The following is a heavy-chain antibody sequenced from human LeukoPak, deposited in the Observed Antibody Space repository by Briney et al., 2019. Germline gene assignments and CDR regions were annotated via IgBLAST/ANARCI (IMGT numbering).Heavy chain of an antibody. V-gene: IGHV4-39*07. CDR3: ARRGHSGYIDY. Sequence: PSETLSLTCTVSGGSISSSSYYWGWIRQPPGKGLEWIGSIYYSGSTYYNPSLKSRVTISVDTSKNQFSLKLSSVTAADTAVYYCARRGHSGYIDYWGQGTLVTVSS. J-gene: IGHJ4*02. CDR2: IYYSGST. D-gene: IGHD6-13*01. CDR1: GGSISSSSYY.